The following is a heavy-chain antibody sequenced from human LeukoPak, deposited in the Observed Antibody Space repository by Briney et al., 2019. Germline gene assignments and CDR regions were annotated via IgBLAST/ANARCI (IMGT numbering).Heavy chain of an antibody. CDR2: INHRGYT. Sequence: SETLSLTCAVYGGSFSGYHWTWIRQPPGKSLEWIGEINHRGYTHYNPSLKSRVTISIDTSKNQFSLNLNSVTAADTAVYYCSGIFGQWLGAWGQGTLVTVSS. D-gene: IGHD6-19*01. V-gene: IGHV4-34*01. CDR1: GGSFSGYH. J-gene: IGHJ4*02. CDR3: SGIFGQWLGA.